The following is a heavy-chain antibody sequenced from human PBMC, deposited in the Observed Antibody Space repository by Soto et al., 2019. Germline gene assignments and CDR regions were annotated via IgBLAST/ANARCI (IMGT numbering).Heavy chain of an antibody. CDR3: ARDLKIAEIWDYAMDL. V-gene: IGHV3-33*01. Sequence: QVQLVESGGGVVQPGRSLKLSCAASGFALTTYGMHWVRQAPGKWLEWGAVMWDGGEKSYYARSVKGRFTISRDESQNSLYLEMKSLKSEDTAVYYCARDLKIAEIWDYAMDLWGHGTTVTVSS. CDR2: MWDGGEKS. D-gene: IGHD6-13*01. J-gene: IGHJ6*02. CDR1: GFALTTYG.